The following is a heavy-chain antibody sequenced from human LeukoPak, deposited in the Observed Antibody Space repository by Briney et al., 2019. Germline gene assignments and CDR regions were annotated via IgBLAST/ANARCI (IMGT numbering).Heavy chain of an antibody. V-gene: IGHV4-61*02. J-gene: IGHJ6*03. CDR1: GGSISSGSYY. D-gene: IGHD5-12*01. Sequence: SETLSLTCTVSGGSISSGSYYWSWIRQPAGKGLEWIGRIYTSGSTTYNSSLRSRVTISLDTSKNQFSLKLSSVTAADTAVYYCARGGATIPPYPRDYYYYYYMDVWGKGTTVTVSS. CDR3: ARGGATIPPYPRDYYYYYYMDV. CDR2: IYTSGST.